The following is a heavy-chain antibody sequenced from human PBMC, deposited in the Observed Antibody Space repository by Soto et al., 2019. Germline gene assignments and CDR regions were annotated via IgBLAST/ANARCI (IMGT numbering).Heavy chain of an antibody. J-gene: IGHJ4*02. V-gene: IGHV4-31*03. Sequence: SETLSLTCTVSGGSISSGGYYWSWIRQHPGKGLEWIGYIYYSGSTYYNPSLKSRVTISVDTSKNQFSLKLSSVTAADTAVYYCARVMITFGGVIVHFDYWGQGTLVTVSS. CDR1: GGSISSGGYY. CDR3: ARVMITFGGVIVHFDY. CDR2: IYYSGST. D-gene: IGHD3-16*02.